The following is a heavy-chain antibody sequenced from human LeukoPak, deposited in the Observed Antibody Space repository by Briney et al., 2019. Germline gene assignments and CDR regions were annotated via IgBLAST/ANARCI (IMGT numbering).Heavy chain of an antibody. V-gene: IGHV1-24*01. CDR2: FDPEDGET. CDR1: GYTLTELS. D-gene: IGHD2-2*01. Sequence: ASVKVSCKVSGYTLTELSMHWVRQAPGKGLEWMGGFDPEDGETIYAQKFQGRVTMTEDTSTDTAYMELSSLRSEDTAVYYCARDYCSSTSCYASHFDYWGQGTLVTVSS. CDR3: ARDYCSSTSCYASHFDY. J-gene: IGHJ4*02.